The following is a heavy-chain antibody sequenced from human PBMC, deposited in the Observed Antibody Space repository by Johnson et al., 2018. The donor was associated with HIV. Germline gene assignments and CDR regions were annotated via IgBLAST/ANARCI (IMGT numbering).Heavy chain of an antibody. D-gene: IGHD3-22*01. CDR1: GFTFSTYW. V-gene: IGHV3-74*01. CDR2: IYTDGSRT. J-gene: IGHJ3*02. CDR3: AKDQYYYDSSGYSDAFDI. Sequence: VQLVESGGGLVQPGGSLRLSCAASGFTFSTYWMYWVRQVPGKGLVWVSRIYTDGSRTSYADSVKGRLTISRDNAKNTLYLQMNSLRAEDTAVYYCAKDQYYYDSSGYSDAFDIWGQGTMVTVSS.